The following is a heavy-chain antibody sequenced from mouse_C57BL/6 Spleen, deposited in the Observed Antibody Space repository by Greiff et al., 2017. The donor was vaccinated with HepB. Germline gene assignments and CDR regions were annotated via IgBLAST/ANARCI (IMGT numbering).Heavy chain of an antibody. D-gene: IGHD1-1*01. CDR3: ARETTPFAY. J-gene: IGHJ3*01. Sequence: EVQRVDSGGGLVKPGGSLKLSCAASGFTFSSYAMSWVRQTPEKRLEWVATISDGGSYTYYPDNVKGRFTISRDNAKNNLYLQMSHLKSEDTAMYYCARETTPFAYWGQGTLVTVSA. V-gene: IGHV5-4*01. CDR2: ISDGGSYT. CDR1: GFTFSSYA.